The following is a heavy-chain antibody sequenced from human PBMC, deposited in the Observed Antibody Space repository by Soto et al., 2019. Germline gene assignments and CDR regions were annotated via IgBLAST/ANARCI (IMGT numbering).Heavy chain of an antibody. CDR2: IYYSGGT. CDR1: GGSISSYY. CDR3: ARVSGDSSDFDY. D-gene: IGHD3-22*01. V-gene: IGHV4-59*01. Sequence: SETLSLTCTVSGGSISSYYWSWIRQPPGKGLEWIGYIYYSGGTNYNPSLKSRVTISVDTSKNQFSLKLSSVTAADTAVYYCARVSGDSSDFDYWGQGTLVTVSS. J-gene: IGHJ4*02.